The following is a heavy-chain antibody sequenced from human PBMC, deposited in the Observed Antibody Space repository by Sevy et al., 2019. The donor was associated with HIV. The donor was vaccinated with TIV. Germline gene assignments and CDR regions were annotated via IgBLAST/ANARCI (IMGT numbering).Heavy chain of an antibody. Sequence: GGSLRLSCAASGFTFSSYGMHWVRQAPGKGLEWVAFIRYDGSNKYYADSVKGRFTISKDNSKNTLYLQMNSLRAEDTAVYYCAKDEDIVVVPADDENYYYFYGMDVWGQGTTVTVSS. CDR1: GFTFSSYG. CDR2: IRYDGSNK. V-gene: IGHV3-30*02. D-gene: IGHD2-2*01. J-gene: IGHJ6*02. CDR3: AKDEDIVVVPADDENYYYFYGMDV.